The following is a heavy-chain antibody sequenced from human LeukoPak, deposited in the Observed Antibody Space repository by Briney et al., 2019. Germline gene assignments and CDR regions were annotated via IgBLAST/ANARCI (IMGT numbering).Heavy chain of an antibody. CDR2: IYHTGST. CDR1: VTFIDNGYY. CDR3: ATAGQWLASRPHDS. V-gene: IGHV4-38-2*02. D-gene: IGHD6-19*01. J-gene: IGHJ4*02. Sequence: NPSETLSLTCTVSVTFIDNGYYWGWIRQPPGKGLEWIGSIYHTGSTYFNPSLQSRVTISVDKSKNQFSLMLNSVTAADTAVYYCATAGQWLASRPHDSWGQGTLVTVSS.